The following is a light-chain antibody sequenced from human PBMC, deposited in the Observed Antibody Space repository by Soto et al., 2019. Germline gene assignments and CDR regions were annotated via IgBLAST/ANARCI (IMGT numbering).Light chain of an antibody. J-gene: IGKJ4*01. V-gene: IGKV1-39*01. CDR2: SAS. CDR1: QSISSY. CDR3: QQNYSPPLS. Sequence: DIQMTQSPSFVSAFIGDRVTITCRASQSISSYLSWFQQKPGEAPRLLMYSASSLPSGVPSRFIGSGSGTDFTLTIICLQPEDFATYYCQQNYSPPLSFGGGTKVEI.